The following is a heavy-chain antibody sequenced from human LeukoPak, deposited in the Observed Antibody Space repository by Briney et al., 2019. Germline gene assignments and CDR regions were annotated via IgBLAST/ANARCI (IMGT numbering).Heavy chain of an antibody. CDR2: IYYSGST. V-gene: IGHV4-59*12. CDR1: GGSISSYY. D-gene: IGHD1-26*01. Sequence: SETLSLTCTVSGGSISSYYWSWIRQPPGKGLEWIGYIYYSGSTNYNPSLKSRVTISVDTSKNQFSLKLSSVTAADTAVYYCARDSGGSYYSDYWGQGTLVTVSS. J-gene: IGHJ4*02. CDR3: ARDSGGSYYSDY.